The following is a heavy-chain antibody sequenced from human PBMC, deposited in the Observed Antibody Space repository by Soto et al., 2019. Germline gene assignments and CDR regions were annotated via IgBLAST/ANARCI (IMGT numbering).Heavy chain of an antibody. J-gene: IGHJ4*02. CDR1: GGTFSSYA. V-gene: IGHV1-69*13. CDR3: ARSPPSRIAARPSFGPFDY. D-gene: IGHD6-6*01. CDR2: IIPIFGTA. Sequence: SVKVSCKASGGTFSSYAISWVRQAPGQGLEWMGGIIPIFGTANYAQEFQGRVTITADESTSTAYMELSSLRSEDTAVYYCARSPPSRIAARPSFGPFDYWGQGTLVTVSS.